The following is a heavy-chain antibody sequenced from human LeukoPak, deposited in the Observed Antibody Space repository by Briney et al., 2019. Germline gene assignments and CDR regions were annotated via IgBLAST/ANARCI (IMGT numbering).Heavy chain of an antibody. Sequence: PGGSLRLSCAASGFTLDDYAMHWVRQAPGKGLEWVSGISRNSGSIGYADSVKGRFTISRDNAKNSLYLQMNSLRAEDTALYYCAKDDGWGIAAAGNIDYWGQGTLVTVSS. CDR2: ISRNSGSI. D-gene: IGHD6-13*01. CDR3: AKDDGWGIAAAGNIDY. CDR1: GFTLDDYA. V-gene: IGHV3-9*01. J-gene: IGHJ4*02.